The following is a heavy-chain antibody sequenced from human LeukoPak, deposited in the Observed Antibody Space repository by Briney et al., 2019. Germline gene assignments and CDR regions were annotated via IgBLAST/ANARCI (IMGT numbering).Heavy chain of an antibody. CDR3: ARGIAAGTEDY. Sequence: GGSLRLSCAASGFTFKTYTMHWVRQAPGMGLEWVSSISSSSSYIFYADSVKGRFTISRDNAKNSLYLQMNSLRAEDTAVYYCARGIAAGTEDYWGQGTLVTVSS. CDR1: GFTFKTYT. D-gene: IGHD6-13*01. CDR2: ISSSSSYI. V-gene: IGHV3-21*04. J-gene: IGHJ4*02.